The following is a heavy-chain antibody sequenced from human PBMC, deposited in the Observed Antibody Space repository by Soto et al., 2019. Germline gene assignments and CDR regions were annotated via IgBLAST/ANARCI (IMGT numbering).Heavy chain of an antibody. CDR3: EVTTGY. V-gene: IGHV1-8*01. J-gene: IGHJ4*02. CDR2: MSPDNGNT. Sequence: ASVKVSWKASGYSFADYDMKWVRQATGQGLEWMGWMSPDNGNTGYAQQFQGRVTMTRDTSISTAYMELSSLTTEDTAVYYCEVTTGYWGQGTLVTVSS. CDR1: GYSFADYD. D-gene: IGHD2-21*02.